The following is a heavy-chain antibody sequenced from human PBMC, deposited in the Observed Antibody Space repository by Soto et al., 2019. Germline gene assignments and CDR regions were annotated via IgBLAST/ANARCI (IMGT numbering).Heavy chain of an antibody. D-gene: IGHD6-13*01. J-gene: IGHJ5*02. CDR2: IIPIFGTA. Sequence: QVQLVQSGAEVKKPGSSVKVSCKASGGTFSSYAISWVRQAPGQGLEWMGGIIPIFGTANYAQTFQGRVTITADKSTSTAYMELSSLRSEDTAVYYCARSRLKPYSSSWYNWVDPWGQGTLVTVSS. CDR3: ARSRLKPYSSSWYNWVDP. V-gene: IGHV1-69*06. CDR1: GGTFSSYA.